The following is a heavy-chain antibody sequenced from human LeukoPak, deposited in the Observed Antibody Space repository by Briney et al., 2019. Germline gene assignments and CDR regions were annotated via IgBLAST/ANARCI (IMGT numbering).Heavy chain of an antibody. CDR3: ARGTYGGNSGDTFDI. D-gene: IGHD4-23*01. V-gene: IGHV7-4-1*02. CDR1: RYTFTTYA. CDR2: VNTDTGNP. J-gene: IGHJ3*02. Sequence: ASVKVSCKASRYTFTTYAMNWVRQAPGQGLEWIGWVNTDTGNPTYAQGFTGRFAFSLDTSVSTAYLQISSLKAEDTAVYYCARGTYGGNSGDTFDIWGQGTMVTVSS.